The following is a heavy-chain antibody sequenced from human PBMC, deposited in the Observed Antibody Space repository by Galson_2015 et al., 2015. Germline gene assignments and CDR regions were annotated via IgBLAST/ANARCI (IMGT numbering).Heavy chain of an antibody. Sequence: QSGAEVKKPGASVKVSCKASGYTFTSYGISWVRQAPGQGLEWMGWISAYNGNTNYAQKLQGRVTMTTDTSTSTAYMELRSLRSDDTAVYYCARVSNCGGDCYLFDFDYWGQGTLVTVSS. J-gene: IGHJ4*02. CDR2: ISAYNGNT. CDR1: GYTFTSYG. V-gene: IGHV1-18*01. CDR3: ARVSNCGGDCYLFDFDY. D-gene: IGHD2-21*01.